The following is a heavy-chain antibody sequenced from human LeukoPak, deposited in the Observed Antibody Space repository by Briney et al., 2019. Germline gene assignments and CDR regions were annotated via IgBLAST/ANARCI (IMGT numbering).Heavy chain of an antibody. D-gene: IGHD1-1*01. CDR2: IKQDGSDK. Sequence: GGSLRLSCAVSGFSSSSYWMTWVRQAPGKGLEWVANIKQDGSDKYYVDSVKGRFTISRDNAKYSLYLQMNSLRAEDTALYYCARVHGNDALDYWGQGTLVTVSP. CDR3: ARVHGNDALDY. J-gene: IGHJ4*02. V-gene: IGHV3-7*03. CDR1: GFSSSSYW.